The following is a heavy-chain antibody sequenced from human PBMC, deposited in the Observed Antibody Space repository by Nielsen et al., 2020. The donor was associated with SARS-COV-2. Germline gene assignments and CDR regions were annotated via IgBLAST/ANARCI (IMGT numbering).Heavy chain of an antibody. J-gene: IGHJ5*02. CDR3: ATASPITTSNWFDP. V-gene: IGHV1-2*02. CDR2: INPNSGGT. CDR1: GYTFTGYY. D-gene: IGHD3-22*01. Sequence: ASVKVSCKASGYTFTGYYMHWVRQAPGQGLEWMGWINPNSGGTNYEQKFQGRVTMTEDTSTDTAYMELSSLRSEDTAVYYCATASPITTSNWFDPWGQGTLVTVSS.